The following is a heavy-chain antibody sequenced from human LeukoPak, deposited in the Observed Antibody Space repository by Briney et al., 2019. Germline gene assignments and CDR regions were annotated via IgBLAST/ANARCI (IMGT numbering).Heavy chain of an antibody. CDR2: ISWNSGSI. Sequence: GRSLRLSCAASGFTFDDYAMHWVRQAPGKGLEWVSGISWNSGSIGYADSVKGRFTISRDNAKNSLYLQMNSLRAEDMALYYCAKDRGNYYDSEGAFDIWGQGTMVTVSS. CDR3: AKDRGNYYDSEGAFDI. V-gene: IGHV3-9*03. CDR1: GFTFDDYA. J-gene: IGHJ3*02. D-gene: IGHD3-22*01.